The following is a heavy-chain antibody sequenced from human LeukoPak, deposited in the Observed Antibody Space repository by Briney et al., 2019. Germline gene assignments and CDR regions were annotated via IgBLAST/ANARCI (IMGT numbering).Heavy chain of an antibody. J-gene: IGHJ4*02. Sequence: SVKVSCKASGGTFSSYAINWVRQAPGQGLEWMGIINPSGGSTSYAQKFQGRATMTRDTSTSTVYMELSSLRSEDTAVYYCARGGATAGDYWGQGTLVTVSS. V-gene: IGHV1-46*01. CDR3: ARGGATAGDY. CDR1: GGTFSSYA. D-gene: IGHD2-21*02. CDR2: INPSGGST.